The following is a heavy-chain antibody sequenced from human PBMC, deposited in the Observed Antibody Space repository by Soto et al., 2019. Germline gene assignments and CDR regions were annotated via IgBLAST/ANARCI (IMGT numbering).Heavy chain of an antibody. Sequence: AGALTLSCTASGFTFSSYGLHWIRQAPGKGLEWVAVISYDGSNKYYADSVKGRFTVSRDNSKKTLYLQMNSLRAEDTAVYYCAKDLESLSGTLSYYGMDVWGQGT. D-gene: IGHD1-1*01. CDR1: GFTFSSYG. CDR2: ISYDGSNK. V-gene: IGHV3-30*18. CDR3: AKDLESLSGTLSYYGMDV. J-gene: IGHJ6*02.